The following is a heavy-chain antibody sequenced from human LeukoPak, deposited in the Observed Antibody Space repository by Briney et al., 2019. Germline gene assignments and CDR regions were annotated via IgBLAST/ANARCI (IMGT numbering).Heavy chain of an antibody. D-gene: IGHD2-2*01. CDR2: IIPILGIA. CDR3: AKEMVVPAALNAFDI. V-gene: IGHV1-69*04. Sequence: SVKVSCKASGGTFSSYAISWVRQAPGQGLEWMGRIIPILGIANYAQKFQGRVTITADKSTSTAYMELSSLRAEDTAVYYCAKEMVVPAALNAFDIWGQGTMVTVSS. CDR1: GGTFSSYA. J-gene: IGHJ3*02.